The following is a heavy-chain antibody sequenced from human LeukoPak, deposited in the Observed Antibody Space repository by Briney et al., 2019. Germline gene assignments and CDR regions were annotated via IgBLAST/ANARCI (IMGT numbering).Heavy chain of an antibody. CDR1: GYSISSGYY. CDR2: IYHSGNT. J-gene: IGHJ3*02. Sequence: SETLSLTCTVSGYSISSGYYWGWIRQPPGKGLEWIGSIYHSGNTYYNPSLKSRVTISVDTSKNQFSLKLSSVTAADTAVYYCARVESYPLRNAFDIWGQGTMVTVSS. D-gene: IGHD1-14*01. V-gene: IGHV4-38-2*02. CDR3: ARVESYPLRNAFDI.